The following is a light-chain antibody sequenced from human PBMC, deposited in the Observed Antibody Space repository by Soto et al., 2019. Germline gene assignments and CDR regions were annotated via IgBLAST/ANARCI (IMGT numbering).Light chain of an antibody. V-gene: IGKV3-11*01. CDR2: DAS. CDR3: QQRLNWPPG. Sequence: EIFLTQSPDTLSLSPGERATLSCRASQSVTNYIAWYQQRPGQAPRLLIYDASNRATGVPARFSGSGSGTDFTLTISDLEPADFGLYYCQQRLNWPPGFGQGTKV. J-gene: IGKJ1*01. CDR1: QSVTNY.